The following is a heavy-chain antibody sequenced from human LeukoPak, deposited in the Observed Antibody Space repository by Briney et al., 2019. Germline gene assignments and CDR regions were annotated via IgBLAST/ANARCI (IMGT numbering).Heavy chain of an antibody. Sequence: SVKVSCKASGGTFSSYAISWVRQAPGQGLEWMGRIIPILDIANYAQKFQGRVTITADKSTSTAYMELSSLRSEDTAVYYCARDPIPGYDSSGYLSYWGQGTLVTVSS. CDR2: IIPILDIA. CDR3: ARDPIPGYDSSGYLSY. CDR1: GGTFSSYA. D-gene: IGHD3-22*01. J-gene: IGHJ4*02. V-gene: IGHV1-69*04.